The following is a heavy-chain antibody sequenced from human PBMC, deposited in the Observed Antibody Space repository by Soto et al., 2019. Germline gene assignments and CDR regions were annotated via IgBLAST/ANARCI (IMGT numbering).Heavy chain of an antibody. D-gene: IGHD3-10*01. V-gene: IGHV3-33*01. J-gene: IGHJ6*02. Sequence: GESLKISCAASGFTFSSYGMHWVRQAPGKGLEWVAVIWYDGSNKYYADSVKGRFTISRDNSKNTLYLQMNSLRAEDTAVYYCARGQRYYYYGSGSYRRDGMDVWGQGTTVTVSS. CDR1: GFTFSSYG. CDR3: ARGQRYYYYGSGSYRRDGMDV. CDR2: IWYDGSNK.